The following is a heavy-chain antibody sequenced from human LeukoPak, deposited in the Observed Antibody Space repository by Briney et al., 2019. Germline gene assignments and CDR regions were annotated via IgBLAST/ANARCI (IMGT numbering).Heavy chain of an antibody. D-gene: IGHD5-12*01. CDR1: GGSISSGGYS. J-gene: IGHJ3*02. CDR3: AGTSGYDSGDAFDI. V-gene: IGHV4-30-2*01. CDR2: IYHSGST. Sequence: TLSLTCAVSGGSISSGGYSWSWIRQPPGKGLEWIGYIYHSGSTYYNPSLKSRVTISVDRSKNQFSLKLSSVTAADTAVYYCAGTSGYDSGDAFDIWGQGTMVTVSS.